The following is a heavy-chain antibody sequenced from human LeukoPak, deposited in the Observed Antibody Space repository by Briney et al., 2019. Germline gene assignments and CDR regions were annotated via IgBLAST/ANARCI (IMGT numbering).Heavy chain of an antibody. Sequence: GGSLRLSCAASGFTFSSYAMSWVRQAPGKGLEWVSAISGSGGSTYYADSVKGRFTISRDNSKNTLYLQMNSLRPEDTAVYYCAKDGRQRKTYYYGSGSANAFDIWGQGTMVTVSS. V-gene: IGHV3-23*01. CDR3: AKDGRQRKTYYYGSGSANAFDI. D-gene: IGHD3-10*01. CDR1: GFTFSSYA. CDR2: ISGSGGST. J-gene: IGHJ3*02.